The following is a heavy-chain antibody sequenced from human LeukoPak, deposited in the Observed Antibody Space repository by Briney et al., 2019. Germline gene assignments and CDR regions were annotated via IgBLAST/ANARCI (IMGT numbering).Heavy chain of an antibody. CDR3: ARGTLYRGWSYYLDF. CDR1: GDSISLSFYY. J-gene: IGHJ4*02. CDR2: VYYSGTT. D-gene: IGHD6-19*01. Sequence: SETPSLTCSVSGDSISLSFYYWGWIRQPPGKALEWIGSVYYSGTTSYNPSLKSRVTISVDMSKNHFSLRLRSVTAADTAMYYCARGTLYRGWSYYLDFWGQGSQVTVSS. V-gene: IGHV4-39*07.